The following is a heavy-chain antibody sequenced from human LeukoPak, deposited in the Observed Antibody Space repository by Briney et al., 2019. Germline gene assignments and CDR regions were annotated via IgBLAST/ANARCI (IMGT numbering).Heavy chain of an antibody. J-gene: IGHJ4*02. CDR3: ALTKYSGSYGYFDY. Sequence: ASVKVSCKVSGYTLTELSMHWVRQAPGKGLEWMGGFDPEDGETIYAQKFQGRVTITEDTSTDTAYMELSSLRSEDTAVYYCALTKYSGSYGYFDYWGQGTLVTVSS. D-gene: IGHD1-26*01. CDR1: GYTLTELS. CDR2: FDPEDGET. V-gene: IGHV1-24*01.